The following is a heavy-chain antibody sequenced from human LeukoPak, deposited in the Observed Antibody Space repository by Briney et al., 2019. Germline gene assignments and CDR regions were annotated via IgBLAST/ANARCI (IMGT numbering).Heavy chain of an antibody. J-gene: IGHJ2*01. CDR1: GYNFASYW. D-gene: IGHD3-16*01. CDR2: IDPSDSYT. Sequence: GESLKISCKGSGYNFASYWIGWVRQMPGKGLEWMGRIDPSDSYTNYTPSFQGHVTISADKSIRAAYLQWNSLKASDTAMYYCTRLMRRGGLNHWYSDLWGRGTLVSVSS. V-gene: IGHV5-10-1*01. CDR3: TRLMRRGGLNHWYSDL.